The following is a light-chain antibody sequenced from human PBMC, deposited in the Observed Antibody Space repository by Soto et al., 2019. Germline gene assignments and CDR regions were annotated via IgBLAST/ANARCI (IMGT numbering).Light chain of an antibody. CDR1: QSVGRS. Sequence: IVMTQSPATLSVSPGERATLSCRASQSVGRSLAWYQQKPGQAPRLLMHGTSARATGIPATFSGSGSGTEFTLTISSLQSEDFAIYYCQQYDTWPSVTFGGGTKVEIK. J-gene: IGKJ4*01. CDR2: GTS. CDR3: QQYDTWPSVT. V-gene: IGKV3D-15*01.